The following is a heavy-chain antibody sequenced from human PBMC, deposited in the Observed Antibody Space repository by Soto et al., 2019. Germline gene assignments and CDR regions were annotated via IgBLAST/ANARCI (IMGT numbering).Heavy chain of an antibody. D-gene: IGHD2-2*01. V-gene: IGHV3-53*01. CDR2: IYTGGST. Sequence: GSLLLSCATSGFTVSSIYMSGVRQAPGKGLEWVSVIYTGGSTYYADSVKGRFTISRDNAKNTLYLQMNRLRAEDTAVYYCAREFCSSPTCPWGQGTLVTVYS. CDR1: GFTVSSIY. CDR3: AREFCSSPTCP. J-gene: IGHJ5*02.